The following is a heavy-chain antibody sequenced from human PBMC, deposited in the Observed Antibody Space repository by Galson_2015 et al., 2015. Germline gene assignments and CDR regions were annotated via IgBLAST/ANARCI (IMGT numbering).Heavy chain of an antibody. CDR3: TRVGYCGSTSCYVYDY. D-gene: IGHD2-2*01. V-gene: IGHV3-49*03. CDR1: GFTFGDYA. CDR2: IRSKAYGGTT. J-gene: IGHJ4*02. Sequence: SLRLSCAASGFTFGDYAMSWFRQAPGKGLEWVGFIRSKAYGGTTEYAASVKGRFTISRDDSKSIAYLQMNSLKTEDTAVYYCTRVGYCGSTSCYVYDYWGQGTLVTVSS.